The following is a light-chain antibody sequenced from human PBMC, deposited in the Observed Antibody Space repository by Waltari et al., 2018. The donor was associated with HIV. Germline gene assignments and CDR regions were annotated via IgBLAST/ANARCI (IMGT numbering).Light chain of an antibody. CDR2: GNS. CDR1: SSTIGAGYD. V-gene: IGLV1-40*01. Sequence: QSVLTQPPSVSGAPGQRVTISCTGSSSTIGAGYDVHWYQQLPGTAPKPLIYGNSTRPSGVPDRFSGSKSGTSASLAITGLLAEDEADYYCQSYDSSLSVWVFGGGTKLTVL. CDR3: QSYDSSLSVWV. J-gene: IGLJ3*02.